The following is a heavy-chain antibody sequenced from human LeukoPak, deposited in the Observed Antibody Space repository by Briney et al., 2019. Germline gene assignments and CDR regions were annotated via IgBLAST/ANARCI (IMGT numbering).Heavy chain of an antibody. CDR3: ARYTGGWYGFDY. Sequence: GGSLRLSCAASGFTFSSYWMHWVRHAPGKGLVWVSRINSDGSSTSYADSVKGRFTISRDNAKNTLYLQMNSLRAEDTAVYYCARYTGGWYGFDYWGQGTLVTVSS. CDR1: GFTFSSYW. D-gene: IGHD6-19*01. CDR2: INSDGSST. J-gene: IGHJ4*02. V-gene: IGHV3-74*01.